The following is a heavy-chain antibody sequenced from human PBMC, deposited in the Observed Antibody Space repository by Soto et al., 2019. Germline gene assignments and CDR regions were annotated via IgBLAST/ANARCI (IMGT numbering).Heavy chain of an antibody. CDR3: ARADDSSGYYPFQH. J-gene: IGHJ1*01. CDR2: ISSSSSYI. V-gene: IGHV3-21*04. Sequence: GSLRLSCAASGFTFSSYSMNWVRQAPGKGLEWVSSISSSSSYIYYADSVKGRFTISRDNSKNTLYLQMNSLRAEDTAVYYCARADDSSGYYPFQHWGQGTLVTVS. CDR1: GFTFSSYS. D-gene: IGHD3-22*01.